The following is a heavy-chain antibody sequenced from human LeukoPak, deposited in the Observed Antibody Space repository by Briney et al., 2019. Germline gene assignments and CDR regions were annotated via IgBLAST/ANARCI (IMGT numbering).Heavy chain of an antibody. J-gene: IGHJ3*02. CDR3: ARQRGSYGGYDHDAFNI. Sequence: SETLSLTCAVSGGSLSTYYWSWLRQPPGKGLEWLGYIYYSRSTNYKPSLKSRVSISVDTAKNQFSLKLSSVTAADTAVYYCARQRGSYGGYDHDAFNIWGQGTMVTVSS. V-gene: IGHV4-59*08. D-gene: IGHD5-12*01. CDR2: IYYSRST. CDR1: GGSLSTYY.